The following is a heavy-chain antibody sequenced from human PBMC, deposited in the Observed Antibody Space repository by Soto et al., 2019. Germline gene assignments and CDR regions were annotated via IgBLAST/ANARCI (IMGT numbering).Heavy chain of an antibody. Sequence: EVQVVESGGDLVKPGGSLRLSCASSGFTFGTYTMNWVRQAPGKGLEWVSSINGRGNYIYYADSVKGRFTISRDNAKNSLYLQMDRLRAEDTALYYCVREDGIVGANSAFDYWGLGALVTVSS. CDR3: VREDGIVGANSAFDY. CDR2: INGRGNYI. J-gene: IGHJ4*02. CDR1: GFTFGTYT. V-gene: IGHV3-21*01. D-gene: IGHD1-26*01.